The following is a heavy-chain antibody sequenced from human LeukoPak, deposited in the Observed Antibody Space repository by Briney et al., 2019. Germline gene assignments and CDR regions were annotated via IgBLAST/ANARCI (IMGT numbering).Heavy chain of an antibody. CDR2: ISHDGSDK. CDR1: GFTFSSYG. D-gene: IGHD4-23*01. V-gene: IGHV3-30*18. J-gene: IGHJ4*02. Sequence: SGGSLRLSCAASGFTFSSYGMHWVRQAPGKGLEWVTVISHDGSDKYYADSVKGRFTISRDNSKNTLYLQMSSLRAEDTAVYYCVKFYAGNGMWGQGTLVTVSS. CDR3: VKFYAGNGM.